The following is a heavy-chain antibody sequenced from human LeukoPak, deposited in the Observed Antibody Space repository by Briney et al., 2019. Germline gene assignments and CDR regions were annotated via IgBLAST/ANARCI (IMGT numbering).Heavy chain of an antibody. CDR3: ASRRAKPPAYLYYYGMDV. Sequence: GGSLRLSCAASGFTVSSNYMSWVRQAPGKGLEWVSVIYSGGSTHYADSVKGRFTISRNNSKNTLYLQMNSLRAVDTAVYYCASRRAKPPAYLYYYGMDVWGQGTTVTVSS. CDR1: GFTVSSNY. D-gene: IGHD2-2*01. V-gene: IGHV3-66*01. J-gene: IGHJ6*02. CDR2: IYSGGST.